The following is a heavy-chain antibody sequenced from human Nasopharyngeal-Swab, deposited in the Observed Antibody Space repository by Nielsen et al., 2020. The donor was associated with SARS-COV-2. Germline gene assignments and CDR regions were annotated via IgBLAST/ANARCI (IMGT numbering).Heavy chain of an antibody. Sequence: SETLSLTCTVSGGSISSGGYYWSWIRQHPGKGREWNGYIYYSGSTYYNPSLKSRVTISVDTSKNQFSLKLSSVTAADTAVYYCASRRITISPWFDPWGQGTLVTVSS. V-gene: IGHV4-31*03. CDR2: IYYSGST. J-gene: IGHJ5*02. D-gene: IGHD3-3*01. CDR1: GGSISSGGYY. CDR3: ASRRITISPWFDP.